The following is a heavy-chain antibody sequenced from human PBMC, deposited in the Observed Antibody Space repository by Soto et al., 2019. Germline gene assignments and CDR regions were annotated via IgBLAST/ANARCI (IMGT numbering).Heavy chain of an antibody. CDR1: GFTFSSYW. V-gene: IGHV3-7*01. CDR2: IKQDGSEK. CDR3: ARSDYGDNYYYYGMDV. J-gene: IGHJ6*02. Sequence: PGGSLRLSCAASGFTFSSYWMSWVRQAPGKGLEWVANIKQDGSEKYYVDSVKGRFTISRDNAKNSLYLQMNSLRAEDTAVYYCARSDYGDNYYYYGMDVWGQGTTVTVSS. D-gene: IGHD4-17*01.